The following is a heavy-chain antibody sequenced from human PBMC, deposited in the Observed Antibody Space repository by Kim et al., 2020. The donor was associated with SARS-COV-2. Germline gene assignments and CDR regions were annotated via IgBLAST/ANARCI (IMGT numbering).Heavy chain of an antibody. CDR3: ARGARSGSDSPDY. V-gene: IGHV3-30*01. J-gene: IGHJ4*02. D-gene: IGHD1-26*01. Sequence: YADAGKGRFTISRDNSKNTLYLQMNSLRADETALYYCARGARSGSDSPDYWGQGTLVTVSS.